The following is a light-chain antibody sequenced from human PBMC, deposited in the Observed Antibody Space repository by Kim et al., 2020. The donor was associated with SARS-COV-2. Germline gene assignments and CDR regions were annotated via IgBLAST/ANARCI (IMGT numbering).Light chain of an antibody. CDR3: QQRDNSPSCT. J-gene: IGKJ5*01. Sequence: DIQMTQSPSSLSASVGDRVTITCRASQGISSCLYWYQQKPGKAPKLLIYAASSLQSGVPSRFSGSGSGTDFTLTISSLQPEDFATYYYQQRDNSPSCTFGQGTRVEIK. CDR1: QGISSC. CDR2: AAS. V-gene: IGKV1-39*01.